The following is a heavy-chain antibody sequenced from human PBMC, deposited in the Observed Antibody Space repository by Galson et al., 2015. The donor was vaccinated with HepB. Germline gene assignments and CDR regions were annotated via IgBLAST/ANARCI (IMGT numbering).Heavy chain of an antibody. CDR1: GDSVSSNSVA. J-gene: IGHJ5*02. V-gene: IGHV6-1*01. CDR3: ARDQVRGRTWPNWFDP. D-gene: IGHD3-10*01. CDR2: TYYRSKWYN. Sequence: CAISGDSVSSNSVAWNWIRQSPSRGLEWLGRTYYRSKWYNDYAVSVKSRITINPDTSKNQFSLQLNSVTPEDTAVYYCARDQVRGRTWPNWFDPWGQGTLVPVSS.